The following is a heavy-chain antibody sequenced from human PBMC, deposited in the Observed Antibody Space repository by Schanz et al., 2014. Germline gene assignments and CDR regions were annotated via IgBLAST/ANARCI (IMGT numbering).Heavy chain of an antibody. CDR3: ARVHIATYHYNSPGAFDI. D-gene: IGHD3-10*01. CDR1: GYIFGSHG. V-gene: IGHV1-18*01. Sequence: QLMQSGSEVRKPGASVKVSCKASGYIFGSHGMTWVRQAPGQGPELMGWINAHTGNTQYAQKLQGRGNMTRDTVTTTVHLELTRLRTDDTAIYYCARVHIATYHYNSPGAFDIWGQGTRVTVSS. J-gene: IGHJ3*02. CDR2: INAHTGNT.